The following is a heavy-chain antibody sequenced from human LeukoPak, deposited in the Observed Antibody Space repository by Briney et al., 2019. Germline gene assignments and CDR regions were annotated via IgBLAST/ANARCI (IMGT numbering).Heavy chain of an antibody. CDR2: INGNSGNI. CDR3: AKDMRSYYGSGSYYNVFDY. Sequence: GRSLRLSCAASGFTFDDYAMHWVRQAPGKGLEWASGINGNSGNIGYADSVKGRFIISRDNAKNSLYLQMNSLRAEDTALYYCAKDMRSYYGSGSYYNVFDYWGQGTLVTVSS. V-gene: IGHV3-9*01. D-gene: IGHD3-10*01. J-gene: IGHJ4*02. CDR1: GFTFDDYA.